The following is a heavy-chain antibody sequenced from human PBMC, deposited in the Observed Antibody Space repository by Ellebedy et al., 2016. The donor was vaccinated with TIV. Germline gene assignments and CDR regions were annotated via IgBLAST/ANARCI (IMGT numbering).Heavy chain of an antibody. V-gene: IGHV4-39*07. CDR2: IYYSGST. Sequence: MPSETLSLTCTVSGGSISNSAYYWDWIRQPPGKGLEWIGRIYYSGSTYYNPSPKSRVTISIDTSKNQFSRNLSSVTAADTAVYYCARDPALPRGRFDPWGQGTLVTVSS. CDR3: ARDPALPRGRFDP. CDR1: GGSISNSAYY. J-gene: IGHJ5*02.